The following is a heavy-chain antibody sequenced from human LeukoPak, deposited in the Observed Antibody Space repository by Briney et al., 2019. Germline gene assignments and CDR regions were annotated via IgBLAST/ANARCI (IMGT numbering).Heavy chain of an antibody. CDR3: GGGYSSSYGGYFDY. CDR1: GCTFTGYY. D-gene: IGHD6-6*01. CDR2: INHNGST. Sequence: SDSLYLTCNAYGCTFTGYYLNWIRQPPGQGLEWIGEINHNGSTNYYPYLKNRVTISVNTSKNQSSLKLRSGTAADTAVYYCGGGYSSSYGGYFDYWGKGTLVTVSS. V-gene: IGHV4-34*08. J-gene: IGHJ4*01.